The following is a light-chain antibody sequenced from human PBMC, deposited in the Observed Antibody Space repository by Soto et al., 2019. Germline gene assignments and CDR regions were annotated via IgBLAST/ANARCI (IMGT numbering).Light chain of an antibody. V-gene: IGLV2-14*01. CDR1: SSDVGGYNY. J-gene: IGLJ1*01. CDR3: SSYTSGTTLYV. Sequence: SALTQPPSASGSPGQSVTISCTGTSSDVGGYNYVSWYQQHPGKAPKLIIYASSNRPSGVSHRFSGSRSGNTASLTISGLQAEDEADYYCSSYTSGTTLYVFGTGTKVTVL. CDR2: ASS.